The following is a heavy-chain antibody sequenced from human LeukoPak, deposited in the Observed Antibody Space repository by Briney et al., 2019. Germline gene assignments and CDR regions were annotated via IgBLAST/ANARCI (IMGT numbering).Heavy chain of an antibody. CDR1: GFTFSSYA. D-gene: IGHD5-12*01. Sequence: GGSLRLSCAASGFTFSSYAMSRVRQAAGKGPEWVSGIRGSGSSTYYADSVKGRFIISRDNSKNTLYLQMNSLRAEDTAVYYCAKGPTILYYYYMDVWGKGTTVTVSS. CDR2: IRGSGSST. J-gene: IGHJ6*03. CDR3: AKGPTILYYYYMDV. V-gene: IGHV3-23*01.